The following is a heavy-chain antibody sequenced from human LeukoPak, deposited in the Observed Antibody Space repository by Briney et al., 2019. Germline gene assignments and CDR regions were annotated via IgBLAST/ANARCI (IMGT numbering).Heavy chain of an antibody. CDR2: ILYDGSMQ. J-gene: IGHJ4*02. V-gene: IGHV3-30*03. Sequence: GRSLRLSCAASGFTFSSYSMHWVRQAPGKGLEWLAVILYDGSMQYYAESMKGRLTISRDNSRNTVYMRMSSLRTEDTAVYYCARDPRGPTTYDSSARDSLDYWGQGTLVTVSS. CDR1: GFTFSSYS. CDR3: ARDPRGPTTYDSSARDSLDY. D-gene: IGHD3-22*01.